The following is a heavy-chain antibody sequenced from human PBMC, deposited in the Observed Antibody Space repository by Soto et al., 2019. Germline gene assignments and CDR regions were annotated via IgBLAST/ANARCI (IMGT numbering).Heavy chain of an antibody. CDR3: AKDKQPDSGWEIDY. V-gene: IGHV3-23*01. J-gene: IGHJ4*02. CDR2: IYPNGATT. D-gene: IGHD6-19*01. CDR1: GFTFNQYS. Sequence: PGGSLRLSCAASGFTFNQYSMAWVRQAPGTGLEWVSSIYPNGATTFYADSVKGRFTISRDNSRNTLYLQMNSLRAEDTAVYYCAKDKQPDSGWEIDYWGQGTRVTVSS.